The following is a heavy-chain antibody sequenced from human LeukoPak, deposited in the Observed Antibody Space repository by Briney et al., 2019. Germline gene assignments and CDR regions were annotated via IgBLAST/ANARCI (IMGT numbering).Heavy chain of an antibody. Sequence: ASVKVSCKASGYTFTSYGISWVRQAPGQGLEWMGWISAYNGNTNYAQKLQGRVTMTTDTSTSTAYMELRSLRSDDTAVYYCARDRRWYTAGWFDPWGQGTLATVSS. CDR1: GYTFTSYG. CDR2: ISAYNGNT. V-gene: IGHV1-18*01. D-gene: IGHD2-15*01. J-gene: IGHJ5*02. CDR3: ARDRRWYTAGWFDP.